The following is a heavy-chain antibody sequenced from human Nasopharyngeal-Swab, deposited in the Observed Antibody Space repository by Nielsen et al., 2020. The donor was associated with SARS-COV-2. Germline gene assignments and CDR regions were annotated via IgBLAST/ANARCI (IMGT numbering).Heavy chain of an antibody. Sequence: ASVKVSCKASGYTFTNYAIHWVRQAPGQRLEWMGWINAGNGNTEYSQKFQGRVTLTRDTSATTAYMELSSLRSEDTAVYYCTRDPLYGRAASLHWFDPWGQGTLVTVSS. J-gene: IGHJ5*02. CDR3: TRDPLYGRAASLHWFDP. D-gene: IGHD1-26*01. V-gene: IGHV1-3*01. CDR2: INAGNGNT. CDR1: GYTFTNYA.